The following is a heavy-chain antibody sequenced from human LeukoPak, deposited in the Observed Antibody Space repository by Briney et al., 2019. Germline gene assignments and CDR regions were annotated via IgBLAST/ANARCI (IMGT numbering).Heavy chain of an antibody. J-gene: IGHJ4*02. Sequence: GGSLRLSCAASGFTFSSYEMNWVRQAPGKGLEWVSYISSSGSTIYYADSVKGRFTISRDNAKNSPYLQMNSLKAEDTAVYYCATYDSSGYYYLDYWGQGTLVTVSS. D-gene: IGHD3-22*01. CDR1: GFTFSSYE. CDR2: ISSSGSTI. V-gene: IGHV3-48*03. CDR3: ATYDSSGYYYLDY.